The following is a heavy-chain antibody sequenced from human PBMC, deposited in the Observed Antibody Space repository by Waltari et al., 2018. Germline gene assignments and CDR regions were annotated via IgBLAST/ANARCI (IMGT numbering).Heavy chain of an antibody. D-gene: IGHD3-3*01. CDR2: IYYSRTT. Sequence: QMELQESGPRLVKPSETLSLTCNVPGDSISGSHTYWAWLRQPPGKNLQWIGSIYYSRTTYYNPSLKGRFAISVDTSRNQFSLNVNSVTAADTGIYYCARQLRFVDWIPRYFDSWGRGTLATVSS. J-gene: IGHJ4*02. CDR1: GDSISGSHTY. CDR3: ARQLRFVDWIPRYFDS. V-gene: IGHV4-39*01.